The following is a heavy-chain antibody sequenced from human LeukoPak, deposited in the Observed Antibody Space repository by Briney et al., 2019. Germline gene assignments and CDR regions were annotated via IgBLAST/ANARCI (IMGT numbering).Heavy chain of an antibody. J-gene: IGHJ4*02. CDR2: ISSSGSTI. D-gene: IGHD2/OR15-2a*01. CDR3: ASLDRGYYYSFDY. CDR1: GFTFSSYE. V-gene: IGHV3-48*03. Sequence: GGSLRLSCAASGFTFSSYEMNWVRQAPGKGLEWISYISSSGSTIYYADSVKGRFTISRDNAKNSLHLQMSSLRAEDTAVYYCASLDRGYYYSFDYWGQGTLVTVSS.